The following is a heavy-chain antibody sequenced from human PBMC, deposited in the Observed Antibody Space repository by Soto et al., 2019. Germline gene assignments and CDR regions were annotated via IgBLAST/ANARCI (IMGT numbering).Heavy chain of an antibody. Sequence: GESLKISCAASGFTFSSYSMNWVRQAPGKGLEWVSYISSSSSTIYYADSVKGRFTISRDNAKNSLYLQMNSLRDEDTAVYYCARDGQQLAEYFQHWGQGTLVTVSS. CDR2: ISSSSSTI. CDR1: GFTFSSYS. CDR3: ARDGQQLAEYFQH. V-gene: IGHV3-48*02. D-gene: IGHD6-13*01. J-gene: IGHJ1*01.